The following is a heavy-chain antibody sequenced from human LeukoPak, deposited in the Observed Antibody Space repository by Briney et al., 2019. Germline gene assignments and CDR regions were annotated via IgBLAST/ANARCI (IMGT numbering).Heavy chain of an antibody. CDR1: GFTFSSYS. D-gene: IGHD6-19*01. CDR3: ARDGALYSSGWYAGY. Sequence: KPGGSLRLSCAASGFTFSSYSMNWDRQAPGKGLEWVSSISSSSSYIYYADSVKGRFTSSRENDKNSLYLQMNSLRAEDTAVYYCARDGALYSSGWYAGYWGQGTLVTVSS. J-gene: IGHJ4*02. CDR2: ISSSSSYI. V-gene: IGHV3-21*01.